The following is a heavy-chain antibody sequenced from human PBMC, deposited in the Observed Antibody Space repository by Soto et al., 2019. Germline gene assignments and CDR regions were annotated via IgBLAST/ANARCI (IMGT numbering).Heavy chain of an antibody. CDR3: AGVGQCSGGGCFSGFDH. CDR2: IIPIIGTP. V-gene: IGHV1-69*01. CDR1: GGTFSSYV. Sequence: QVQLVQSGAEVKKPGSSVRVSCKASGGTFSSYVINWVRQAPGQGLEWMGGIIPIIGTPNYAQNFQGRVTITADESTRTAYMELSSLKSEDTALYYCAGVGQCSGGGCFSGFDHWGQGTLVTVSS. D-gene: IGHD2-15*01. J-gene: IGHJ4*02.